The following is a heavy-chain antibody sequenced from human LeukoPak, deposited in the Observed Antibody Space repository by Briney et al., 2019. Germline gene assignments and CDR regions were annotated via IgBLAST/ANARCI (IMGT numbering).Heavy chain of an antibody. CDR3: ASAYSSSWFSSGFWFDP. D-gene: IGHD6-13*01. CDR2: INHSGST. Sequence: SETLPLTCAVYGGSFSGYYWSWIRQPPGKGLEWIGEINHSGSTNYNPSLKSRVTISVDTSKNQFSLKLSSVTAADTAVYYCASAYSSSWFSSGFWFDPWGQGTLVTVSS. J-gene: IGHJ5*02. V-gene: IGHV4-34*01. CDR1: GGSFSGYY.